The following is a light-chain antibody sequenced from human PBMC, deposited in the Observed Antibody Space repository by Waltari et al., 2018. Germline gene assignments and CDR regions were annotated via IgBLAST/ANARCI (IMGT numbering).Light chain of an antibody. CDR2: YIS. V-gene: IGKV1-13*02. CDR1: QGISSY. Sequence: IQMSQSPSSLSASVGHRVTITCRASQGISSYLNWYQQMPGKAPKLLIYYISSLASGVPSRFSGSGSGTEFTLTISSLQPEDFATYYCQQGNTYPLTFGGGTKVEIK. CDR3: QQGNTYPLT. J-gene: IGKJ4*01.